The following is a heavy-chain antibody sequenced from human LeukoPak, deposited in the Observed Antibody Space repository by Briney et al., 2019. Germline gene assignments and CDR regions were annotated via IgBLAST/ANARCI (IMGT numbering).Heavy chain of an antibody. Sequence: PGGSLRLSCEVSGFTFSDYYMSWIRQAPGMGLEWLSYISSSGSTIYYADSVKGRFTISRDNANNSLYLQMNGLRAEDTAVYFCARKTYGSEFYVDYWGQGTLVTVSS. CDR2: ISSSGSTI. CDR1: GFTFSDYY. D-gene: IGHD3-10*01. V-gene: IGHV3-11*01. CDR3: ARKTYGSEFYVDY. J-gene: IGHJ4*02.